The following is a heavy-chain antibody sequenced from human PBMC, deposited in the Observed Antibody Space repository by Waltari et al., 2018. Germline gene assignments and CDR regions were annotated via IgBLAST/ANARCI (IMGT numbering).Heavy chain of an antibody. V-gene: IGHV4-38-2*01. Sequence: QVQLQESGPGLVKPSETLSLTCAVSGYSISSGYYWGWIRQPPGKGLEYIGYISGSSRTTNYNPSLNSRVTISKDTSKNEFSLKLSSVTAADTAVYDCARGPPTGFDYWGQGVLVTVSS. D-gene: IGHD4-17*01. CDR3: ARGPPTGFDY. CDR2: ISGSSRTT. J-gene: IGHJ4*02. CDR1: GYSISSGYY.